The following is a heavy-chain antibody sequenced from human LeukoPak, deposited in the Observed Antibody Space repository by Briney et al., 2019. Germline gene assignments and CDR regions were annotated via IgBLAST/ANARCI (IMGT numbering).Heavy chain of an antibody. CDR1: GFTFSSYG. CDR2: IRYDGSNK. Sequence: GGSLRLSCAASGFTFSSYGMHWVRQAPGKGLEWVAFIRYDGSNKYYADSVKGRFTISRDNSKNTLYLQMNSLRAEDTAVYYCASSYYDSSGYSDYWGQGTLVTVSS. J-gene: IGHJ4*02. D-gene: IGHD3-22*01. V-gene: IGHV3-30*02. CDR3: ASSYYDSSGYSDY.